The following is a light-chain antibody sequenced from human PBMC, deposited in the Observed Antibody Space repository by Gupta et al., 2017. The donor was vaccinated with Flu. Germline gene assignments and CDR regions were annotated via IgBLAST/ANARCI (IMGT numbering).Light chain of an antibody. J-gene: IGKJ4*01. CDR1: HSVSSN. CDR2: DAS. Sequence: EIVLTQSPATLSLSPGERATLSCRASHSVSSNLAWYQQKPGQAPRLLIYDASKRATGVAARFIGSAEGKDFTPTSSRREHEVCAVYYWQQRYFRGTFGGGTKVEIK. V-gene: IGKV3-11*01. CDR3: QQRYFRGT.